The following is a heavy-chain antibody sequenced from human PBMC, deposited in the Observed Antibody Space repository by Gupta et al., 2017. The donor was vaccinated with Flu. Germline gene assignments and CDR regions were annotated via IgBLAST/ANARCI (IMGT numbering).Heavy chain of an antibody. V-gene: IGHV3-23*01. J-gene: IGHJ4*02. D-gene: IGHD5-12*01. CDR1: GFTFSGYA. CDR3: AKDYQRWLQSPLDY. CDR2: ISGSGGST. Sequence: EVQLLESGGGLVQPGGSLRLSCAASGFTFSGYAMSWVRQAPGKGLEWVSAISGSGGSTYYADSVKGRFTISRDNSKNTLYVQMNSLRVEDTAVYYCAKDYQRWLQSPLDYWGQGTLVTVSS.